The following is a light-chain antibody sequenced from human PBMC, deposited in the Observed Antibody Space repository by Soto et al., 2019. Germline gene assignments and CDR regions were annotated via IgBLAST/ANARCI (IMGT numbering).Light chain of an antibody. CDR1: SSNIGNNY. CDR2: DNN. J-gene: IGLJ7*01. V-gene: IGLV1-51*01. Sequence: QSALTQPPSVSAAPGQKVTISCSGSSSNIGNNYVSWYQQLPGTAPKLLIYDNNARPSGIPDRFSGSKSGTSATLGITGLQTGDEADYYCGTWDSSLSAGVFGGGTQLTVL. CDR3: GTWDSSLSAGV.